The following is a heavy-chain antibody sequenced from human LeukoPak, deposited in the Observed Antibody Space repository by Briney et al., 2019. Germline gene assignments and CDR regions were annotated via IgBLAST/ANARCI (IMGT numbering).Heavy chain of an antibody. Sequence: SQTLSLTCTVSGGSISSGDYYWSWIRQPPGKGLEWIGYIYYSGSTYYNPSLKSRVTISVDTSKNQFSLKLSSVTAADTAVYYCARGIRGIAAAGTKFDPWGQGTLVTVSS. CDR2: IYYSGST. D-gene: IGHD6-13*01. CDR1: GGSISSGDYY. V-gene: IGHV4-30-4*01. J-gene: IGHJ5*02. CDR3: ARGIRGIAAAGTKFDP.